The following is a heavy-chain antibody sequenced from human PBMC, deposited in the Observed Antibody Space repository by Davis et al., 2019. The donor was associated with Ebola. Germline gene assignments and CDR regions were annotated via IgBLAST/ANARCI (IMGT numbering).Heavy chain of an antibody. CDR3: ALDRPNYYGSNGGYYRSGGDY. CDR1: GFRFSEYA. Sequence: GESLKISCVVSGFRFSEYAMHWVRQAPGKGLEWLAFISHHGSDKYYAESVKGRFTISRDNSKSTLYLQLNSLSAEDTAVFYCALDRPNYYGSNGGYYRSGGDYWGQGTLVTVSS. CDR2: ISHHGSDK. J-gene: IGHJ4*02. D-gene: IGHD3-22*01. V-gene: IGHV3-30-3*01.